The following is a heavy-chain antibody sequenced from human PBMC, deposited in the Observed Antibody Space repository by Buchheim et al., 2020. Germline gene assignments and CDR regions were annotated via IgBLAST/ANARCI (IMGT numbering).Heavy chain of an antibody. CDR1: GFTVSSNY. V-gene: IGHV3-66*01. J-gene: IGHJ6*02. Sequence: EVQLVESGGGLVQPGGSLRLSCAASGFTVSSNYMSWVRQAPGKGLEWVSVIYSGGSTYYADSVKGRFIISRDNSKNTLYLQMNSLRAEDTAVYYCARDLVYYYGSGSYYNIGYYYYGMDVWGQGTT. CDR3: ARDLVYYYGSGSYYNIGYYYYGMDV. CDR2: IYSGGST. D-gene: IGHD3-10*01.